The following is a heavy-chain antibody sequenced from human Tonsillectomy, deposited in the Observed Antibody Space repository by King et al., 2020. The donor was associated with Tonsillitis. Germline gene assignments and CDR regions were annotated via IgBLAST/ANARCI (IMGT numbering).Heavy chain of an antibody. CDR2: IDHSGSA. J-gene: IGHJ4*02. Sequence: CAVSGYSLTSGYYWGWIRQPPGKGLEWLGSIDHSGSAYYNPSLQSRVTLSVNTSKNEFSLKLSSVTAADTAVYYCARDPLQDTSVPGFWCQGTLVTVSS. D-gene: IGHD3-22*01. CDR3: ARDPLQDTSVPGF. CDR1: GYSLTSGYY. V-gene: IGHV4-38-2*02.